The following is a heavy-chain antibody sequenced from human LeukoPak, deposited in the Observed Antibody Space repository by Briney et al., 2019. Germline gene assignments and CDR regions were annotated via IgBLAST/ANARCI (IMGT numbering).Heavy chain of an antibody. CDR1: GFTFSSFW. CDR3: IRGHSSGWYRFDD. V-gene: IGHV3-74*01. J-gene: IGHJ4*02. D-gene: IGHD6-19*01. Sequence: GGSLRLSCAASGFTFSSFWMHWVRQTPGKGLVWVSRISSDGSGTTYADSVKGRFTVSRDNAKNTLYLQMNSLRAEDTAVYYCIRGHSSGWYRFDDWGQGTLVTVSS. CDR2: ISSDGSGT.